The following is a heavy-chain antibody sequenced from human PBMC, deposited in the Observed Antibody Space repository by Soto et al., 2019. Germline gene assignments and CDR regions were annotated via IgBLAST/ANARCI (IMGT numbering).Heavy chain of an antibody. D-gene: IGHD3-10*02. Sequence: SETLSLTCTVSGDSITASYPNWAWIRQPPGKGLEWIGTFYYSGTTSQNPPLRSRITISGDTSRNQFSQNLRSVTAADSGVYYCAKLVRDDVRRSDLDHWGQGTLVTVSS. CDR2: FYYSGTT. J-gene: IGHJ4*02. CDR3: AKLVRDDVRRSDLDH. V-gene: IGHV4-39*01. CDR1: GDSITASYPN.